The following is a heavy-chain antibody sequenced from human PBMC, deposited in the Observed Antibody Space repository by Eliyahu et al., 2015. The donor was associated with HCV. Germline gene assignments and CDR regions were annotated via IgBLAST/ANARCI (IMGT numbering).Heavy chain of an antibody. D-gene: IGHD1-26*01. J-gene: IGHJ4*02. CDR1: GFTFXXYA. CDR3: AKVGATTGASDY. Sequence: EVQLVESGGGXXQPGRSLRLSCAAXGFTFXXYAMPWVRRAPGKGLEWVSGXSWNSGSIGYADSVKGRFTISRDNAKNSLYLQMNSLRAEDTALYYCAKVGATTGASDYWGQGTLVTVSS. CDR2: XSWNSGSI. V-gene: IGHV3-9*01.